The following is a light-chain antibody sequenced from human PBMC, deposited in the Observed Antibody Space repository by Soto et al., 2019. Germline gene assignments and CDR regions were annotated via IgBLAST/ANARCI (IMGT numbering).Light chain of an antibody. CDR2: GAS. J-gene: IGKJ1*01. V-gene: IGKV3-15*01. CDR3: QQYDTWWT. CDR1: ESVSSN. Sequence: EIVMTQSPATLSVSPGERATLSCRASESVSSNLAWYQQKPGQAPRLLIYGASIRATGIPARFGGSGSGTEFTLTISSLQSEDFAVYYCQQYDTWWTFGQGTKVEIK.